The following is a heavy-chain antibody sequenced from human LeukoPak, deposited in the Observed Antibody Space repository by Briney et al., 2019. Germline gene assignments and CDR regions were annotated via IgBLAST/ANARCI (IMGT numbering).Heavy chain of an antibody. Sequence: SETLSLTCTVSGDSVSSYYWSWIRQPPGKGLEWIGEINHSGSTNYDPSLKSRVTMSVDTSKNQFSLKLSSVTAADTAVYYCARSNYVWGSYRPRQSDAFDIWGQGTMVTVSS. CDR2: INHSGST. D-gene: IGHD3-16*02. CDR1: GDSVSSYY. J-gene: IGHJ3*02. CDR3: ARSNYVWGSYRPRQSDAFDI. V-gene: IGHV4-34*01.